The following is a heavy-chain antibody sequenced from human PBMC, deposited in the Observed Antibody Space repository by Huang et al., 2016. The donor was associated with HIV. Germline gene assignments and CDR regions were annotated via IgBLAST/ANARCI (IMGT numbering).Heavy chain of an antibody. CDR2: INPNRGGT. J-gene: IGHJ3*02. D-gene: IGHD6-19*01. V-gene: IGHV1-2*02. Sequence: QVQLVQSGAEVKKPGASVKVSCKASGYTFTGYYMHWGRQAPGQGLGWRGWINPNRGGTNYEQKFQGRVTMTRDTSISTAYMELRRLRSDDTAVYYCARDFSPYSSGWYDAFDIWGQGTMVTVSS. CDR1: GYTFTGYY. CDR3: ARDFSPYSSGWYDAFDI.